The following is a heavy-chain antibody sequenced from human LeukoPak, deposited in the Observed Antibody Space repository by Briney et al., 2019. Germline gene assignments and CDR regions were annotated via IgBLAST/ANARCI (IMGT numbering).Heavy chain of an antibody. D-gene: IGHD2-2*01. CDR2: ISVYNGNT. J-gene: IGHJ5*02. CDR3: ATLFCSTSCHA. V-gene: IGHV1-18*01. Sequence: ASVKVSCKASGYTFTSYGISWVRQAPGQGLEWMGWISVYNGNTNYAQKLQGRVTMTTDTSTSTAYMGLSSLRSEDTAVYYCATLFCSTSCHAWGQGTLVTVSS. CDR1: GYTFTSYG.